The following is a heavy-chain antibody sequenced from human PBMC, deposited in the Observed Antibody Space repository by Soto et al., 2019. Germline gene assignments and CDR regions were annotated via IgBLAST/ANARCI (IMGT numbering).Heavy chain of an antibody. CDR3: AHAGDYDLLTFDH. Sequence: SGPTLVNPAQTLTLTCDFSGFSLSTYHMGVAWIRQPPEKALEWLALIYWDDDKRYSPSLKDRLAISKGTSSNQVVLTITNMDPGDTATYFCAHAGDYDLLTFDHWGPGTLVTVSS. CDR1: GFSLSTYHMG. J-gene: IGHJ4*02. CDR2: IYWDDDK. V-gene: IGHV2-5*02. D-gene: IGHD4-17*01.